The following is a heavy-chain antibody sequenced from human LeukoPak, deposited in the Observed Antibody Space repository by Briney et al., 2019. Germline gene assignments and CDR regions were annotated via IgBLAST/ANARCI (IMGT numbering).Heavy chain of an antibody. CDR3: ARGHDYDSSVAY. J-gene: IGHJ4*02. CDR1: GFTFDDYA. Sequence: GGSLRLSCAASGFTFDDYAMHWVRHAPGKGLEWVSVIYSGGSTYYADSVKGRFTISRDNSKNTVDLQMNSLRAEDTAVYYCARGHDYDSSVAYWGQGTLVTVSS. V-gene: IGHV3-66*01. D-gene: IGHD3-22*01. CDR2: IYSGGST.